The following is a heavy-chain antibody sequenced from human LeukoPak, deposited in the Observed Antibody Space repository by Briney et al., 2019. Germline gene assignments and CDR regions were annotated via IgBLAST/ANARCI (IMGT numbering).Heavy chain of an antibody. J-gene: IGHJ4*02. D-gene: IGHD6-6*01. CDR1: GSTFSSYW. Sequence: GGFLRLSCTAPGSTFSSYWMHWVRQAPGKGLVWVSRINSDGSSTTYADSVKGRFTISRDNTKNTLYLQMNSLRAEDTAVYYCVQSSPTIDYWGQGTLVTVSS. V-gene: IGHV3-74*01. CDR2: INSDGSST. CDR3: VQSSPTIDY.